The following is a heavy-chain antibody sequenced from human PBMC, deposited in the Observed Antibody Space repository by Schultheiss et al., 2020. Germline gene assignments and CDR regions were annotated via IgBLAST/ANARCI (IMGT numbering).Heavy chain of an antibody. Sequence: SETLSLTCTVSGGSITTNNFWTWLRQTPGKGLEWIGETYHSGPTNYNPSLKSRVTISLDKSKQRFSLQLHSVTAADTAVYFCARGWTNSSFVIEYYFDSWGQGILVTVSS. CDR2: TYHSGPT. CDR3: ARGWTNSSFVIEYYFDS. V-gene: IGHV4-4*02. J-gene: IGHJ4*02. D-gene: IGHD6-6*01. CDR1: GGSITTNNF.